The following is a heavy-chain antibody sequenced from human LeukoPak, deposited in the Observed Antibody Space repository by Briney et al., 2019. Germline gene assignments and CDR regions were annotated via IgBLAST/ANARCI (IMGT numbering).Heavy chain of an antibody. CDR2: FDPEDGET. CDR3: ATDLVGRDGYNFERNLDY. V-gene: IGHV1-24*01. Sequence: ASVKVSCKVSGYTLTELSMHWVRQAPGKALEWMGGFDPEDGETIYAQKFQGRVTMTEDTSTDTAYMELSSLRSEDAAVYYCATDLVGRDGYNFERNLDYWGQGTLVTVSS. CDR1: GYTLTELS. J-gene: IGHJ4*02. D-gene: IGHD5-24*01.